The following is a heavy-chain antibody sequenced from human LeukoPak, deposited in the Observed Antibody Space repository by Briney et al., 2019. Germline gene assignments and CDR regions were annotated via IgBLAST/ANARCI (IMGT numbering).Heavy chain of an antibody. CDR2: ISGGGGST. J-gene: IGHJ4*02. V-gene: IGHV3-23*01. D-gene: IGHD1-26*01. Sequence: GGSLRLSCAASGLTFSSHWMHRVRQAPGKGLEWVSTISGGGGSTYYADSVKGRFTISRDNSKNTLYLQVNSLRAEDTAVYYCAKGGKWDVTPFDYWGQGTLVAVSS. CDR3: AKGGKWDVTPFDY. CDR1: GLTFSSHW.